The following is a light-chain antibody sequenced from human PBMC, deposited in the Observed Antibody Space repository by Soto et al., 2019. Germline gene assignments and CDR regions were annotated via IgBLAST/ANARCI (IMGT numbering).Light chain of an antibody. J-gene: IGKJ2*01. V-gene: IGKV3D-15*01. CDR3: QQYHHWPLYT. CDR1: QSVTRN. CDR2: GAS. Sequence: EMVMTQSPDILSVSPGERATLSCRASQSVTRNLAWYQHKPGQAPRLLISGASTRAAGVPSRFSASGSGTEFTLTISSLQSEDFAVYYCQQYHHWPLYTFGQGTKLEI.